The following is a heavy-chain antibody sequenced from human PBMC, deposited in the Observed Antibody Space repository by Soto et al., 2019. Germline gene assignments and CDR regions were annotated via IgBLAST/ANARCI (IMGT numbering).Heavy chain of an antibody. CDR3: ARGRRDSSSSYYYYFMDV. J-gene: IGHJ6*03. CDR1: GGSFSTYH. D-gene: IGHD6-6*01. CDR2: VNDVGGT. Sequence: QVQLQQWGAGLLKPSETMSLTCAVYGGSFSTYHWSWIRQHPGKGLEWIGEVNDVGGTNYNPSLKSRHTISIDTSKNQFSLKLTSVTAADTAVYYCARGRRDSSSSYYYYFMDVWGEGTTVTVSS. V-gene: IGHV4-34*01.